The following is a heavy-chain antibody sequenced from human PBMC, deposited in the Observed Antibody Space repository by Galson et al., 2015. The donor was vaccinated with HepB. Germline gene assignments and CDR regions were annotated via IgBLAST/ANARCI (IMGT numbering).Heavy chain of an antibody. CDR2: ISSSGSTI. CDR1: GFTFSSYE. Sequence: SLRLSCAASGFTFSSYEMNWVRQAPGKGLEWVSYISSSGSTIYYADSVKGRFTISRDNAKNSLYLQMNSLRAEDTAVYYCARYDYGDYGLSYGMDVWGQGTTVTVSS. V-gene: IGHV3-48*03. CDR3: ARYDYGDYGLSYGMDV. J-gene: IGHJ6*02. D-gene: IGHD4-17*01.